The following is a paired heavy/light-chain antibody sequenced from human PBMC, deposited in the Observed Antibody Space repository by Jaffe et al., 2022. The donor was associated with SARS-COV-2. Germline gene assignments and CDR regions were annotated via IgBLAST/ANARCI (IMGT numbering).Heavy chain of an antibody. V-gene: IGHV3-30*18. CDR1: GFTFSNYG. J-gene: IGHJ4*02. CDR3: AKDSRLAPVEGGFFPPSYYFDS. Sequence: QTELVESGGGVVQPGGSLTLSCEASGFTFSNYGIHWVRQAPGKGLEWVAIISFDGSSKFYADSVKGRFTISRDNSKDRVFLQMTSLRPDDTAVYYCAKDSRLAPVEGGFFPPSYYFDSWGQGTLVTVSS. CDR2: ISFDGSSK. D-gene: IGHD3-3*01.
Light chain of an antibody. CDR3: QFYNGWPA. V-gene: IGKV3-15*01. Sequence: EVVMTQSPATLAVSPGETVSLSCRASQEAASSLAWYHLRPGQPPRLLIFDASSRGTGVPPRFSGGGSGTEFSLTISSVQSEDLGVYYCQFYNGWPAFGQGTKLEI. CDR2: DAS. CDR1: QEAASS. J-gene: IGKJ2*01.